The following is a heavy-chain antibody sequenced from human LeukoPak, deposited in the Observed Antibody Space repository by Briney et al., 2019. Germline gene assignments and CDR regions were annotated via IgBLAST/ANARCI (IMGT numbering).Heavy chain of an antibody. D-gene: IGHD6-19*01. CDR2: INSDGSST. CDR3: ARGVAVAGPFDY. CDR1: RFTFSSYW. V-gene: IGHV3-74*01. Sequence: GGSLRLSCAASRFTFSSYWRHWVRQAPGKGLVWVSRINSDGSSTSYADSVKGRFTISRDNAKNTLYLQMNSLRAEDTAVYYCARGVAVAGPFDYWGQGTLVTVSS. J-gene: IGHJ4*02.